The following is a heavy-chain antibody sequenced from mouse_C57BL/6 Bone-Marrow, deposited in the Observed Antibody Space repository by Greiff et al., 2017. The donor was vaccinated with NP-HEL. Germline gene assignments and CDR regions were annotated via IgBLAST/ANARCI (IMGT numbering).Heavy chain of an antibody. D-gene: IGHD2-12*01. CDR2: IYPGAGDT. J-gene: IGHJ3*01. CDR3: ARDDGFAY. CDR1: GYAFSSSW. V-gene: IGHV1-82*01. Sequence: QVQLQQSGPELVKPGASVKISCKASGYAFSSSWMNWVKQRPGKGLEWIGRIYPGAGDTNYNGKFKGKATLTADKSSSPAYMQLSSLTSEDSAVYFCARDDGFAYWGKGTLVTVSA.